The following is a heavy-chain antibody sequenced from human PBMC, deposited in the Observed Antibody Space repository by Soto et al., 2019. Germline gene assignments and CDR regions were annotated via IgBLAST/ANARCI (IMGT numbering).Heavy chain of an antibody. CDR1: GGSISSSNW. D-gene: IGHD2-2*02. CDR3: ASIYCISTSCYTLGGDV. V-gene: IGHV4-4*02. Sequence: PSETLSLTCAVSGGSISSSNWWSRVRQPPGKGLEWIGEIYHSGSTNYNPSLKSRVTISVDKSKNQFSLKLSSVTAADTAVYYCASIYCISTSCYTLGGDVWGQGTTVTVSS. J-gene: IGHJ6*02. CDR2: IYHSGST.